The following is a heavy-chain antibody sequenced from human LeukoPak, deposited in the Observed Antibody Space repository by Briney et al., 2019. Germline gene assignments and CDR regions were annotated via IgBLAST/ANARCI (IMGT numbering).Heavy chain of an antibody. D-gene: IGHD2-2*02. CDR1: GGTFSSYA. Sequence: GASVKVSCKASGGTFSSYAISWVRQAPGLGLEWMGGIIPIFGTANYAQKFQGRVTITADESTSTAYMELSRPRSDDTAVYYCATPFHCSSTSCYTWVDAFDIWGQGTMVTVSS. CDR2: IIPIFGTA. J-gene: IGHJ3*02. CDR3: ATPFHCSSTSCYTWVDAFDI. V-gene: IGHV1-69*01.